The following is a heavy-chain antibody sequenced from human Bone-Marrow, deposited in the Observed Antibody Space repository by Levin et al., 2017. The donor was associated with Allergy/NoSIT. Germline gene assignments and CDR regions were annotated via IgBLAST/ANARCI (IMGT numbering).Heavy chain of an antibody. CDR1: GFTFSSYS. V-gene: IGHV3-48*01. D-gene: IGHD5-12*01. CDR2: ISSSSSTI. CDR3: ARDGARGGFRYWFDP. Sequence: GGSLRLSCAASGFTFSSYSMNWVRQAPGKGLEWVSYISSSSSTIYYADSVKGRFTISRDNAKNSLYLQMNSLRAEDTAVYYCARDGARGGFRYWFDPWGQGTLVTVSS. J-gene: IGHJ5*02.